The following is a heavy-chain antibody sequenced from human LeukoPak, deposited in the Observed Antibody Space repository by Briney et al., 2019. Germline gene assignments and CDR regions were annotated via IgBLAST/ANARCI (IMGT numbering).Heavy chain of an antibody. J-gene: IGHJ4*02. Sequence: GASVKVSCKASGGTFSSYAISWVRQAPGQGLEWMGRIIPIFGTANYAQKFQGRVTITTDESTSTAYMEPSSLRSEDTAVYYCASIAVAGTLGWGQGTLVTVSS. D-gene: IGHD6-19*01. V-gene: IGHV1-69*05. CDR2: IIPIFGTA. CDR3: ASIAVAGTLG. CDR1: GGTFSSYA.